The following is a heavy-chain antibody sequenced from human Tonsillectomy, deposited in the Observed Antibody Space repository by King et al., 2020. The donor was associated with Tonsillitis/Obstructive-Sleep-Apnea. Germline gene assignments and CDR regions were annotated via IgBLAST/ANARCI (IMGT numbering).Heavy chain of an antibody. J-gene: IGHJ4*02. Sequence: VQLQESGPGLVKPSETLSLTCTVSGGSISSYYWSWIRQPPGKGLEWIGYIYYSGSTNYNPSLKSRVTISVDTSKNQFSLKLSSVTAADTAVYYCAATYYYDSSGYYPFDYWGQGTLVTVSS. D-gene: IGHD3-22*01. V-gene: IGHV4-59*01. CDR2: IYYSGST. CDR3: AATYYYDSSGYYPFDY. CDR1: GGSISSYY.